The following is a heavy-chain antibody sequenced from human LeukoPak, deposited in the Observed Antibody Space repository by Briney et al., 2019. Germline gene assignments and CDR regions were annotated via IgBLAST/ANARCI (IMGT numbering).Heavy chain of an antibody. CDR1: GGSISSSSYY. CDR3: ARHLDYYDSSGYYSFGFQH. Sequence: PSETLSLTCTVSGGSISSSSYYWGWIRQPPGKGLEWIGSIYYSGSTYYNPSLKSRVTISVDTSKNQFSLKLSSVTAADTAVYYCARHLDYYDSSGYYSFGFQHWGQGTLVTVSS. V-gene: IGHV4-39*01. CDR2: IYYSGST. D-gene: IGHD3-22*01. J-gene: IGHJ1*01.